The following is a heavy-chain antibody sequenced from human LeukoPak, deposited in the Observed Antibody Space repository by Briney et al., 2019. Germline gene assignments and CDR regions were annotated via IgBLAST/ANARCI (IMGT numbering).Heavy chain of an antibody. CDR2: IYRGGNT. J-gene: IGHJ4*02. D-gene: IGHD1-7*01. V-gene: IGHV3-53*01. CDR1: GFTVSSNY. CDR3: ARDLTGTNY. Sequence: GGSLRLSCAASGFTVSSNYMSWVRQAPGKGLEWVSVIYRGGNTYYADSVKGRFTISRDNAKNSLYLQMNSLRAEDTAVYYCARDLTGTNYWGQGTLVTVSS.